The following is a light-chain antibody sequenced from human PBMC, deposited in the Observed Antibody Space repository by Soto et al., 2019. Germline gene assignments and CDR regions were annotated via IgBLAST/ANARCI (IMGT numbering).Light chain of an antibody. CDR1: QNIGSY. V-gene: IGKV1-39*01. J-gene: IGKJ2*01. CDR3: QQTYSPPMYT. Sequence: DIQMTQSPSSLSASVGDRVIIACRASQNIGSYLNWFQQKVGRPPKLLIYAASRLQSGVPSRFSGSGSGTDFTLTISSLQPGDVATYYCQQTYSPPMYTFGQGTKLEI. CDR2: AAS.